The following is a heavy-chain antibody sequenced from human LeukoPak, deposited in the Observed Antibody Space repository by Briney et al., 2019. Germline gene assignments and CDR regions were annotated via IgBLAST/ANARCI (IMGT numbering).Heavy chain of an antibody. Sequence: PGGSLRLSCAAPGFTFSTYGMHWVRQAPGKGPEWVAVIWYDGSDKYYADSVKGRFTISRDNSKNTLYLQMNSLRAEDTAVYYCARGLFYGSGSPIDYWGQGTLVTVSS. CDR3: ARGLFYGSGSPIDY. V-gene: IGHV3-33*01. CDR2: IWYDGSDK. D-gene: IGHD3-10*01. J-gene: IGHJ4*02. CDR1: GFTFSTYG.